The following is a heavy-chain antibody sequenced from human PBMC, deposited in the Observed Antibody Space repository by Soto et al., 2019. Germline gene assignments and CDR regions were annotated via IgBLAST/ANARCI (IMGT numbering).Heavy chain of an antibody. J-gene: IGHJ6*02. CDR1: GFTFSSYG. Sequence: QVQLVESGGGVVQPGRSLRLSCAASGFTFSSYGMHWVRQDPGKGLEWVAVISYDGSNKYYADYVKGRFTISRDNSRNTLYLQMNSLRAEDTAVYYCAKGVGWQGGSGGSRGYYGMDVWGQGTTVTVSS. V-gene: IGHV3-30*18. D-gene: IGHD2-15*01. CDR3: AKGVGWQGGSGGSRGYYGMDV. CDR2: ISYDGSNK.